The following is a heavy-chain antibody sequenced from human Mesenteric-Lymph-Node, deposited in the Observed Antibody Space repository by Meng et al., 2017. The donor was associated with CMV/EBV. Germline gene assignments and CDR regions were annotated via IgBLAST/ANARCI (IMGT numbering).Heavy chain of an antibody. CDR1: GYSFTSYW. CDR2: IYPGDSDT. V-gene: IGHV5-51*01. J-gene: IGHJ5*02. CDR3: ARQRSSLPQTQGGWLDP. D-gene: IGHD3-16*02. Sequence: GESLKISCKGSGYSFTSYWIGWVRQMPGKGLEWVGIIYPGDSDTIYSPSFQGQVTISADKSISTAYLQWSSLKASDTAMYYCARQRSSLPQTQGGWLDPWGQGTLVTVSS.